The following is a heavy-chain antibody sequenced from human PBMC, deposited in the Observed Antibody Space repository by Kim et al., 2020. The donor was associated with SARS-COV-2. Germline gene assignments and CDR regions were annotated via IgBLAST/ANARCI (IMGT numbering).Heavy chain of an antibody. D-gene: IGHD5-12*01. J-gene: IGHJ4*02. CDR3: AKDISAGYSDWEGLDS. CDR2: IEWNSRKI. CDR1: GFKFSDFA. V-gene: IGHV3-9*01. Sequence: GGSLRLSCAASGFKFSDFAMHWVRLTPGKGLEWVSSIEWNSRKIAYADSLRGRFTISRDNAKNSLFLQMNSLRVEDAALYYCAKDISAGYSDWEGLDSWGQRTLVSVSS.